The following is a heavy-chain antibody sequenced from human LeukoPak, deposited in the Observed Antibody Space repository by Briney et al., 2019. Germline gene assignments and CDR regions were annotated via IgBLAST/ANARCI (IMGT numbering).Heavy chain of an antibody. J-gene: IGHJ4*02. CDR2: ISYDGSNK. Sequence: GGSLRLSCAASGFTFSSYAMHWVRQAPGKGLEWVAVISYDGSNKYYADSVKGRFTISRDNSKNTLYLQMNSLRAEDTAVYYCARGRPHGNDYWGQGALVTVSS. CDR3: ARGRPHGNDY. V-gene: IGHV3-30-3*01. CDR1: GFTFSSYA. D-gene: IGHD4-23*01.